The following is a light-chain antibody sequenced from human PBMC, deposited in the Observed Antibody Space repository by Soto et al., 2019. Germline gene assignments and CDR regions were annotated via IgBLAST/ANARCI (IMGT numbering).Light chain of an antibody. J-gene: IGLJ2*01. Sequence: QSALTQPPSASGSPGQSVTISCTGTSSDVGDNKYVSWYQQQPGKAPKVIIYEISERPSGVPDRFSGPKSGNTASLTVSGLRAEDEADYYCSSYAGSNNFRVFGGGTKLTVL. CDR1: SSDVGDNKY. CDR2: EIS. CDR3: SSYAGSNNFRV. V-gene: IGLV2-8*01.